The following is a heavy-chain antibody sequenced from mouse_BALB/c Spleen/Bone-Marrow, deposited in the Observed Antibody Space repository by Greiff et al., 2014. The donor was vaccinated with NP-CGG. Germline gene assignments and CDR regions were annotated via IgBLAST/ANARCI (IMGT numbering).Heavy chain of an antibody. D-gene: IGHD4-1*01. J-gene: IGHJ4*01. CDR1: GFNTKDTY. Sequence: VQLQQSGAELVKPGASVKLSCTASGFNTKDTYMHWVKQRPEKGLEWIGRIDPANGNTKYDPKFQGKATITADTSSNTAYLQLSSLTSEDTAVYYCARWEYYAMDYWGQGTSVTVSS. CDR2: IDPANGNT. V-gene: IGHV14-3*02. CDR3: ARWEYYAMDY.